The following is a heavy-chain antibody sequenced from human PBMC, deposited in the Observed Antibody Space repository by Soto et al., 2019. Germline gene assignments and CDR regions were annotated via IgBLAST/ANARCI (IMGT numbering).Heavy chain of an antibody. J-gene: IGHJ3*02. D-gene: IGHD2-15*01. CDR3: ARVPSNWYCSGGSCYFSEYAFDI. CDR2: ISSSSSTI. V-gene: IGHV3-48*01. CDR1: GFTFSSYS. Sequence: EVQLVESGGGLVQPGGSLRLSCAASGFTFSSYSMNWVRQAPGKGLEWVSYISSSSSTIYYADSVKGRFTISRDNAKNSLYLQMNSLRAEDTAVYYCARVPSNWYCSGGSCYFSEYAFDIWGQGTMVTVSS.